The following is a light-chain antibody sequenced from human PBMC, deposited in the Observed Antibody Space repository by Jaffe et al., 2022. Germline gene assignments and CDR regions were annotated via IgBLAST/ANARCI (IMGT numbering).Light chain of an antibody. J-gene: IGLJ1*01. CDR2: ENN. CDR1: SSNIGSYH. V-gene: IGLV1-51*02. Sequence: QSVLTQPPSVSAAPGQKVTISCSGSSSNIGSYHVSWYQQLPGTAPKLLIYENNKRPSGIPDRFSGSKSGTSATLGITGLQTGDEADYYCGTWDSSLSAVFGTGTKVTVL. CDR3: GTWDSSLSAV.